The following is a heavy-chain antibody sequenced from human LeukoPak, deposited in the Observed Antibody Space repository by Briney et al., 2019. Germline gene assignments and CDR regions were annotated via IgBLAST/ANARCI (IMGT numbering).Heavy chain of an antibody. J-gene: IGHJ5*02. Sequence: ASVKVSCKASGYTFTSYGISWVRQAPGQGLEWMGWISAYNGNTNYAQKLQGRVTMTTDTSTSTAYMELRSLRSDDTAVYYCARDGLRLWFGELLYFDPWGQGTLVTVPS. CDR2: ISAYNGNT. CDR3: ARDGLRLWFGELLYFDP. D-gene: IGHD3-10*01. CDR1: GYTFTSYG. V-gene: IGHV1-18*01.